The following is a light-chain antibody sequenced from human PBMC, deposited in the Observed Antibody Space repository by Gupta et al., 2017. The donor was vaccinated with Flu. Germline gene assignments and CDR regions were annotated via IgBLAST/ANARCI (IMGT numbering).Light chain of an antibody. CDR1: SGDVGGYDD. CDR3: SSDTNTNTVVV. V-gene: IGLV2-14*01. CDR2: EVS. J-gene: IGLJ3*02. Sequence: IAMSCTGASGDVGGYDDVSWYQQHPGKAPELMIFEVSGRPSRISDRFSGSKSGNTASLTISGLLAEDEAYYYCSSDTNTNTVVVFGGGTKLTVL.